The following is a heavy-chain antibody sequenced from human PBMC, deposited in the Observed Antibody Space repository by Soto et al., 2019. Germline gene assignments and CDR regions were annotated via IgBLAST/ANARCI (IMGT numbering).Heavy chain of an antibody. CDR2: IGTTGDK. Sequence: EVQLVESGGGLVQPGGSLRLSCAASGFMFSIYDMHWVRQPTGKGLEWVSAIGTTGDKYYAGSVKGRFTISREDAKSSLYLRVNSLRVGDTAVYYCARGSRHGSGSLRPGPSDIFDIWGQGTMVTVSS. CDR3: ARGSRHGSGSLRPGPSDIFDI. D-gene: IGHD3-10*01. CDR1: GFMFSIYD. V-gene: IGHV3-13*01. J-gene: IGHJ3*02.